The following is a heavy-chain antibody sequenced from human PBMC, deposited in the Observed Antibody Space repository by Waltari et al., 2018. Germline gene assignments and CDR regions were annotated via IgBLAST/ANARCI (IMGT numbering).Heavy chain of an antibody. J-gene: IGHJ4*02. CDR1: GGSFSGYY. D-gene: IGHD2-15*01. Sequence: QVQLQQWGAGLLKPSETLSLTCAVYGGSFSGYYWSWIRQPPGQGLEWIGEINHSGSTNYNPSLKSRVTISVDTSKNQFSLKLSSVTAADTAVYYCARGRKDIVVVVAANFFPYWGQGTLVTVSS. V-gene: IGHV4-34*01. CDR3: ARGRKDIVVVVAANFFPY. CDR2: INHSGST.